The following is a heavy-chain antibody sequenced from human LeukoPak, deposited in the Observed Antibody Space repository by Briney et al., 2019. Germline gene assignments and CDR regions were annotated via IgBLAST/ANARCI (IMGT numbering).Heavy chain of an antibody. CDR1: GGSISGYY. Sequence: PSETLSLTCTVSGGSISGYYWSWIRQPPGKGLEWIGYIFDNGSPDYNPSLKSRVTISIDTSKHRFSLKLSSVTAADTAVYYCARPASPVPATTGTFAFDTWGQGTMVTVSS. J-gene: IGHJ3*02. D-gene: IGHD4-17*01. CDR2: IFDNGSP. V-gene: IGHV4-59*12. CDR3: ARPASPVPATTGTFAFDT.